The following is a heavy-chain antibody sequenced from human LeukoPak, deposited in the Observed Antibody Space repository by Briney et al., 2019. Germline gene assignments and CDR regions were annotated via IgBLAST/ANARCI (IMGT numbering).Heavy chain of an antibody. V-gene: IGHV7-4-1*02. CDR2: INTNTGNP. D-gene: IGHD1-26*01. CDR3: ASGPSYSGSNEYFDS. J-gene: IGHJ4*02. CDR1: GYTFTGYY. Sequence: GASAKVSCKASGYTFTGYYMHWVRQAPGQGLEWMGWINTNTGNPTYAQDYTGRFVFSLDTSVSTTYLQISRLKAEDTAVYYCASGPSYSGSNEYFDSWGQGTLVTVSS.